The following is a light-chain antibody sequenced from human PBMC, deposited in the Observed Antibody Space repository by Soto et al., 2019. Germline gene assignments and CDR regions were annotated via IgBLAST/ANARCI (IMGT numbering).Light chain of an antibody. J-gene: IGKJ1*01. CDR2: KNS. CDR1: QGLVHSDGNTY. V-gene: IGKV2-24*01. CDR3: MQATHLPWT. Sequence: DIVMTQPPLSSPVTLGQPASISCRSSQGLVHSDGNTYLSWLHQRPGQPPRLLNYKNSMRLSGDPDRFSGITLKISRVEAEDVGVYFCMQATHLPWTFGQGTKVEIK.